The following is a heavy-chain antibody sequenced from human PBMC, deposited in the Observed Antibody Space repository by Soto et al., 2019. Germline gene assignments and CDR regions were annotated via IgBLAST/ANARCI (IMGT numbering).Heavy chain of an antibody. CDR3: ARESEDLTSNFDY. CDR1: GFTFTRYS. J-gene: IGHJ4*02. CDR2: ISSTTNYI. V-gene: IGHV3-21*06. Sequence: GGSLRLSCAASGFTFTRYSMNWVRQAPGKGLEWVSSISSTTNYIYYGDSMRGRFTISRDNAKNSLYLEMNSLRAEDTAVYYCARESEDLTSNFDYWGQGTLVTVSS.